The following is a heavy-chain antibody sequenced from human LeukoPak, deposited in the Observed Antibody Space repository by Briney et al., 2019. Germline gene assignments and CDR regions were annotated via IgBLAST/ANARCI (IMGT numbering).Heavy chain of an antibody. D-gene: IGHD2-2*02. CDR2: IYYSGST. CDR1: GGSISSSSYY. V-gene: IGHV4-39*01. J-gene: IGHJ6*02. Sequence: PSETLSLTCTVSGGSISSSSYYWGWIRQPPGKGLEWIGSIYYSGSTYYNPSLKSRVTISVDTSKNQFSLKLSSVTAADTAVYYCASTPPYCSSTSCYSYYYYGMDVWGQGTTVTVSS. CDR3: ASTPPYCSSTSCYSYYYYGMDV.